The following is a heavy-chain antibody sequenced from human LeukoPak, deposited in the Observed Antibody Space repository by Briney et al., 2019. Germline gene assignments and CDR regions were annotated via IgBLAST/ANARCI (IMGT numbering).Heavy chain of an antibody. Sequence: GGSLRLSCAASGFTFSSYSMNWVRQAPGKGLEWVSYISSSSSTIYYADSVKGRFTISRDNAKNTLSLQMNSLRAEDTAVYFCARDKGNGDYGVVGYWGQGTLVTVSS. D-gene: IGHD4-17*01. V-gene: IGHV3-48*01. CDR1: GFTFSSYS. CDR3: ARDKGNGDYGVVGY. CDR2: ISSSSSTI. J-gene: IGHJ4*02.